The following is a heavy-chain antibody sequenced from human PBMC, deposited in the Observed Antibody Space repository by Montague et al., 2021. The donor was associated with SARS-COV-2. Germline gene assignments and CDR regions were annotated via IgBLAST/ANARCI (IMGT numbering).Heavy chain of an antibody. V-gene: IGHV3-21*01. CDR1: GFVFTSYS. D-gene: IGHD1-1*01. CDR3: VRGMLASTGAMSDH. CDR2: ISSTSSYI. Sequence: SLRLSCAASGFVFTSYSMNWVRQAPGKGLEWVSSISSTSSYIYYADSVKGRFNISRDSSKTSMYLHMKDLRAEDSAVYYCVRGMLASTGAMSDHWGQGTRVTVSS. J-gene: IGHJ4*02.